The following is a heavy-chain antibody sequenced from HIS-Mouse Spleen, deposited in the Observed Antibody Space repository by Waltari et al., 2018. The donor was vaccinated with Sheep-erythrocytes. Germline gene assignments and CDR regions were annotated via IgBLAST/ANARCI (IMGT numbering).Heavy chain of an antibody. J-gene: IGHJ4*02. CDR1: GGTFSSHA. V-gene: IGHV1-69*04. CDR3: AQTGATTPHFDY. D-gene: IGHD1-26*01. Sequence: QVQLVQSGAEVKKPGSSVKVSCKASGGTFSSHAISWVRQAPGQGLAWMGRILPIRCMAKYAQKVQGRVAVTADKSTSTAYMELSSLRSEDTAVYYCAQTGATTPHFDYWGQGTLVTVSS. CDR2: ILPIRCMA.